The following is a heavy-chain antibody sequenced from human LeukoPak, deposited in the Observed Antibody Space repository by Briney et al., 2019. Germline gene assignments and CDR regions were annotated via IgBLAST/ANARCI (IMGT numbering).Heavy chain of an antibody. D-gene: IGHD4-17*01. Sequence: PGRSLRLSCAASGFTFSSYGMHWVRQAPGKGLEWVAVISYDGSNKYYADSVKGRFTISRDNSKNTLYLQMNSLRPEDTALYYCAKPDGGYTNWYYFDYWGQGTLVTVSS. CDR2: ISYDGSNK. V-gene: IGHV3-30*18. CDR1: GFTFSSYG. J-gene: IGHJ4*02. CDR3: AKPDGGYTNWYYFDY.